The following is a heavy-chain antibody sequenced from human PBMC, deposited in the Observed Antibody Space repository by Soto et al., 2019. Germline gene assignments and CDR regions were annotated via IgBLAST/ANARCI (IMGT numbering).Heavy chain of an antibody. CDR3: AIQDCTNDVCLEAAVTVGGALEY. CDR2: ISGDGTTT. J-gene: IGHJ4*02. CDR1: GFSIRKYW. V-gene: IGHV3-74*01. Sequence: EVQLVESGGGLVQPGAALRLACAASGFSIRKYWMHWVRQAPGKGPVWVSYISGDGTTTDYAGSVKGRFPISRDNAKNTLFLQMDSLRVEDTAIYFCAIQDCTNDVCLEAAVTVGGALEYWGRGAQVTVSS. D-gene: IGHD2-8*01.